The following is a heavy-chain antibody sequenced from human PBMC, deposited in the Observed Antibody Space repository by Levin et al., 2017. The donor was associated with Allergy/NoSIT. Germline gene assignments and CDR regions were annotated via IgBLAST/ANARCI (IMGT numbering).Heavy chain of an antibody. CDR3: GRRTWTYSGRPAYPHFHT. D-gene: IGHD3-10*01. J-gene: IGHJ5*01. Sequence: ESGPTLVKPTQTLTLTCTFSGFSLSTSGVGVTWIRQPPGKALEWLALIYWDDEKRYSPSLKSRLTITRDTSKNQVVLTMTNMDPVDTAPYYWGRRTWTYSGRPAYPHFHTWAHANLVTVS. V-gene: IGHV2-5*02. CDR1: GFSLSTSGVG. CDR2: IYWDDEK.